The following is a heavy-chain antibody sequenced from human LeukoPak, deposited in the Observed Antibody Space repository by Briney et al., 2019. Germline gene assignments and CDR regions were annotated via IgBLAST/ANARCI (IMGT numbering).Heavy chain of an antibody. V-gene: IGHV1-18*01. CDR1: GYSFVGYG. CDR2: FNPENGNT. D-gene: IGHD3-3*01. J-gene: IGHJ4*02. CDR3: ARDLERYYDLEGRSGY. Sequence: ASVKVSCKASGYSFVGYGITWVRQAPGQGLEWMGWFNPENGNTNYAQKVQGRVTMTADTSTSTSYMELRSLRSDDTAVYYYARDLERYYDLEGRSGYWGQGTLVTVSS.